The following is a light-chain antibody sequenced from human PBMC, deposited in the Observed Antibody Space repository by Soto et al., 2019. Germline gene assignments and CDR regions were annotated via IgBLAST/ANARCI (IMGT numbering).Light chain of an antibody. V-gene: IGLV2-14*01. Sequence: QSVLTQPASVSGSPGQSITISCTGTSSDVGGYNYVSWYQQHPGKAPKLMIYEVSNRPSGVSNRFSGSKSGNTSSLTISGLQAEVEDDYYCSSYTSSSIGVFGTGTKVTVL. CDR1: SSDVGGYNY. CDR3: SSYTSSSIGV. J-gene: IGLJ1*01. CDR2: EVS.